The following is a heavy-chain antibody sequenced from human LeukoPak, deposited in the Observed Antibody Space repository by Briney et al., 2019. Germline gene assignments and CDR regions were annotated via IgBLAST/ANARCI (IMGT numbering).Heavy chain of an antibody. CDR3: AKPYYGDYVLFDY. Sequence: GGSLRLSCAASGFTFSSYGMHWVRQAPGKGLEWVAVISYDGSNKYYADPVKGRFTISRDNSKNTLYLQMNSLRAEDTAVYYCAKPYYGDYVLFDYWGQGTLVTVSS. J-gene: IGHJ4*02. D-gene: IGHD4-17*01. CDR2: ISYDGSNK. CDR1: GFTFSSYG. V-gene: IGHV3-30*18.